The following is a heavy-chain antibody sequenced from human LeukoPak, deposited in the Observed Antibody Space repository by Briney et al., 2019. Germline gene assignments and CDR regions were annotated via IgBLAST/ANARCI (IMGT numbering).Heavy chain of an antibody. CDR2: IKQDGSEK. J-gene: IGHJ6*04. Sequence: GGSLRLSCAASGFTFSSYWMSWVRQAPGKGLEWVANIKQDGSEKYYVDSVKGRFTISRDNAKNSLYLQMNSLRAEDTAVYYCARGKRPGIAVAGTDVWGKGTTVTISS. CDR3: ARGKRPGIAVAGTDV. CDR1: GFTFSSYW. V-gene: IGHV3-7*01. D-gene: IGHD6-19*01.